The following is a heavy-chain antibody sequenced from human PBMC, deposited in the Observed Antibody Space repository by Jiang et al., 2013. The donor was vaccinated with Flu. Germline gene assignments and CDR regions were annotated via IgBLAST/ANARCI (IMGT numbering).Heavy chain of an antibody. V-gene: IGHV4-34*01. J-gene: IGHJ2*01. D-gene: IGHD3-22*01. CDR3: ARRTDYYDSSGYYPAYFDL. Sequence: KSRVTISVDTSKNQFSLKLSSVTAADTAVYYCARRTDYYDSSGYYPAYFDLWGRGTLVTVSS.